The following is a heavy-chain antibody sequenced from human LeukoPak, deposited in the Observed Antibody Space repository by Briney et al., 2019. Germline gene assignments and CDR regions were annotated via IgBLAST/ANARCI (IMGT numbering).Heavy chain of an antibody. CDR1: GFTFSSYG. CDR2: ISSSSGTK. CDR3: ARGTGDRGFDF. D-gene: IGHD7-27*01. V-gene: IGHV3-48*01. J-gene: IGHJ4*02. Sequence: GGSLRLSCAASGFTFSSYGFNWVRQAPGKGLEWVSYISSSSGTKDYADSVKGRFTISRDNAKNSLYLQMNSLRAEDTAVYYCARGTGDRGFDFWGQGTLVTVSS.